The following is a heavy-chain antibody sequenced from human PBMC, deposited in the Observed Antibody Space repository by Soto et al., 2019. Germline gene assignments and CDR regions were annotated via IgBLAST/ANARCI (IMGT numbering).Heavy chain of an antibody. J-gene: IGHJ6*03. V-gene: IGHV4-59*01. D-gene: IGHD2-8*01. Sequence: QVQLQESGPGLVKPSETLSLTCTFSGGSISSYHWSWIRQPPGKGLEWIGDIYKGGSTNYNTSLESRVTISVDTAKNQFSLMLKSVSAADTAVYYCARDMGYCTTASGHAGPLYSYMHVWGKGTTVTVSS. CDR3: ARDMGYCTTASGHAGPLYSYMHV. CDR2: IYKGGST. CDR1: GGSISSYH.